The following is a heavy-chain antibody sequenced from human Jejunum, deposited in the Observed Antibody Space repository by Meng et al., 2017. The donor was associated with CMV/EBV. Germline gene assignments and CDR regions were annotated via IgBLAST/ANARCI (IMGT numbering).Heavy chain of an antibody. CDR3: TRGRDAYKVGL. CDR2: IHPSGST. D-gene: IGHD5-24*01. CDR1: GDSISCDGYY. J-gene: IGHJ1*01. Sequence: CTVSGDSISCDGYYCNWIRQLPGKGLEWIGFIHPSGSTHYNPSLKSRVSISSDTSKSQFSLSLGSVNVADTAVYYCTRGRDAYKVGLWGQGTLVTVSS. V-gene: IGHV4-31*03.